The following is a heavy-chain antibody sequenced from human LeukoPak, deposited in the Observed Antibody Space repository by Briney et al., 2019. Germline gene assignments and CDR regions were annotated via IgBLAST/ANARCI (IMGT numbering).Heavy chain of an antibody. CDR1: GFTFSNTG. V-gene: IGHV3-23*01. Sequence: GGCLRLSWAAAGFTFSNTGMNCVRQAPGEGRDWVSTISGSGSSTSYVDSVEGRFTMPRDNSKNTLYLQLNSLRAEDTALYWCATGTSNLGRWGQGTLVTVSS. J-gene: IGHJ4*02. CDR3: ATGTSNLGR. CDR2: ISGSGSST.